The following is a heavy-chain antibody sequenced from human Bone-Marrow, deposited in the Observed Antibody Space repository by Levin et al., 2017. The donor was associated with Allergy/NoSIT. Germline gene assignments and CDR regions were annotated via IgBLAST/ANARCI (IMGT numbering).Heavy chain of an antibody. J-gene: IGHJ6*02. V-gene: IGHV3-30*18. CDR1: GFTFSSRA. D-gene: IGHD3-10*01. CDR2: ISNDGTNK. Sequence: GESLKISCAASGFTFSSRAMHWLRQAPGKGLEWVAVISNDGTNKYFGDSVKGRFTVSRDNFKNTLYLQMNSLRPEDTAVYYCAKQPQTGGMDVWGQGTTVIVFS. CDR3: AKQPQTGGMDV.